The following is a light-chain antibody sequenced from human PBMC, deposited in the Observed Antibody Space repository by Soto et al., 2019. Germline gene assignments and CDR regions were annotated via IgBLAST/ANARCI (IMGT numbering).Light chain of an antibody. Sequence: DIQMTQSPSTLSASVGDRVTITCRASQSMSSWLTWYQQKPGKAPKLLIYKASSLESGVPSRFSGSGSGTELTLTISSLQPDDFATYYCQQYNSYPYTLGQGTKLEIK. CDR1: QSMSSW. J-gene: IGKJ2*01. V-gene: IGKV1-5*03. CDR2: KAS. CDR3: QQYNSYPYT.